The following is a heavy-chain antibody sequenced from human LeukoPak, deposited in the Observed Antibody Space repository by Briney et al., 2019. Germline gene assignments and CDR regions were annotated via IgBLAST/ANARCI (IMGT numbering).Heavy chain of an antibody. J-gene: IGHJ5*02. Sequence: PSETLSLTCTVSGGSISRSNYYWGWIRQPPGKGLEWIGSIYYSGSTYYNPSLKSRVTISVDTSKNQFSLKLSSVTAADTAVYYCARHRKPYDSSGYYYGGPNWFDPWGQGTLVTVSS. V-gene: IGHV4-39*01. CDR1: GGSISRSNYY. CDR2: IYYSGST. D-gene: IGHD3-22*01. CDR3: ARHRKPYDSSGYYYGGPNWFDP.